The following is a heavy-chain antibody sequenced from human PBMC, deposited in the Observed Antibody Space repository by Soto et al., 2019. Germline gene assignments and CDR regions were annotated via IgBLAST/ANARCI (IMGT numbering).Heavy chain of an antibody. D-gene: IGHD3-10*01. J-gene: IGHJ4*02. CDR3: ATGALRAYNLDY. V-gene: IGHV3-74*02. CDR1: GFTFSTFG. CDR2: IKGDESQI. Sequence: VQLVESGGGLVQPGGSLRLSCAASGFTFSTFGMNWVRQAPGKGLVWVSRIKGDESQINYADSVEGRFTVSRDNAKNTLYMKMHSLTVDDTAVYDCATGALRAYNLDYWGQGALSTFSS.